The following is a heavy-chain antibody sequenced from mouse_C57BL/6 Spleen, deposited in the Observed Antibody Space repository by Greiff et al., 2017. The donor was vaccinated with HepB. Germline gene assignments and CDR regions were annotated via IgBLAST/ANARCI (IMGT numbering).Heavy chain of an antibody. CDR3: ARRDYYDYDEAMDY. V-gene: IGHV1-85*01. D-gene: IGHD2-4*01. J-gene: IGHJ4*01. CDR1: GYTFTSYD. Sequence: VQLKESGPELVKPGASVKLSCKASGYTFTSYDINWVKQRPGQGLEWIGWIYPRDGSTKYNEKFKGKATLTVDTSSSTAYMELHSLTSEDSAVYFCARRDYYDYDEAMDYWGQGTSVTVSS. CDR2: IYPRDGST.